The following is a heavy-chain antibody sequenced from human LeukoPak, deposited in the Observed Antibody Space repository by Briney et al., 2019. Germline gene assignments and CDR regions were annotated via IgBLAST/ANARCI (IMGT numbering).Heavy chain of an antibody. CDR3: TRDFWSGYSIDP. V-gene: IGHV3-15*01. CDR2: IKSKTDGGTT. J-gene: IGHJ5*02. D-gene: IGHD3-3*01. CDR1: GFTFSNAW. Sequence: GGSLRLSCAASGFTFSNAWMSWVRQAPGKGLEWVGRIKSKTDGGTTDYAAPVKGRFTISRDDSKNALYLQMNSLKTEDTAEYYCTRDFWSGYSIDPWGQGTLVTVSS.